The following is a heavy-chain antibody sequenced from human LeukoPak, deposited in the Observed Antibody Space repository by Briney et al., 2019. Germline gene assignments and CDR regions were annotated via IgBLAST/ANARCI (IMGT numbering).Heavy chain of an antibody. CDR3: AISLGLSDTYWAF. V-gene: IGHV5-51*01. Sequence: GESLKISCKASGYSFTTYWIGWVRQMPGKGLEWMGIIYPGDSDARYNPSFQGQVTISVDTSITTAHLQWSSLKASDTAIYYCAISLGLSDTYWAFWGQGTLVTVTS. D-gene: IGHD2-8*02. J-gene: IGHJ4*02. CDR2: IYPGDSDA. CDR1: GYSFTTYW.